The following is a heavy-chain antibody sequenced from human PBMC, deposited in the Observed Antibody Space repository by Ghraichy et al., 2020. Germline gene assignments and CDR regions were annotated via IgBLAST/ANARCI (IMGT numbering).Heavy chain of an antibody. CDR2: IRYDGSDE. D-gene: IGHD3-22*01. Sequence: SCAASGFRFSSYGMHWVRQAPGKGLEWVAYIRYDGSDEYYADSVKGRFTISRDNSKNTLFLEMNSLRPEDTALYYCAKILRDSSNFDYWGQGALVTVSS. CDR1: GFRFSSYG. CDR3: AKILRDSSNFDY. J-gene: IGHJ4*02. V-gene: IGHV3-30*02.